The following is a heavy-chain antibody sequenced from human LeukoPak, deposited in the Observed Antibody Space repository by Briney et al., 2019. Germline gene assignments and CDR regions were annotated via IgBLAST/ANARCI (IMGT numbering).Heavy chain of an antibody. D-gene: IGHD6-13*01. CDR2: IPYDGSNK. J-gene: IGHJ4*02. CDR3: AKSRTGYIPDS. CDR1: GFTFSSCA. V-gene: IGHV3-30*18. Sequence: GRSLRLSCAASGFTFSSCAMHWVRQAPGKGLEWVAVIPYDGSNKNYADSVKGRFTISRDNSKNTLYLQMNSLRVEDTAVYYCAKSRTGYIPDSWGQGTLVTVSS.